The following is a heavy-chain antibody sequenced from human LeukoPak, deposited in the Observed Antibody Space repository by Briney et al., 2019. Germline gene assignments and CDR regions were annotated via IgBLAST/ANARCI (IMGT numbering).Heavy chain of an antibody. V-gene: IGHV3-48*04. Sequence: PGGSLRLSCAASGFTFSTYSMNWVRQAPGKGLEWVSYISSNSGTIYYADSVKGRFTISRDNAKNSLYLQMNSLRAEDTAVYYRARVSPPSWGQGTLVTVSS. CDR1: GFTFSTYS. CDR3: ARVSPPS. CDR2: ISSNSGTI. J-gene: IGHJ5*02.